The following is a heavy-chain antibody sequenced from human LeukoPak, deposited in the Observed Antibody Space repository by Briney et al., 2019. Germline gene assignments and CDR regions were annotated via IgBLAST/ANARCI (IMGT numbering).Heavy chain of an antibody. CDR1: GYTLTELS. J-gene: IGHJ3*02. D-gene: IGHD3-10*01. CDR3: ATGNDAFDI. V-gene: IGHV1-24*01. CDR2: FDPEDGET. Sequence: ASGKASCKVSGYTLTELSMHWVRQAPGKGLEWMGGFDPEDGETIYAQKFQGRDTMTEDTSTDTAYMELSSLRSEDTAVYYCATGNDAFDIWGQGTMVTVSS.